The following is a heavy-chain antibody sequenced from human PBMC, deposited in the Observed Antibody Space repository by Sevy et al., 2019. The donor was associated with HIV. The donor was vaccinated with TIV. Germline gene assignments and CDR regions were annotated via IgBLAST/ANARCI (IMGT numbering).Heavy chain of an antibody. V-gene: IGHV4-39*01. CDR3: ARRAGIAPYYYGMDV. D-gene: IGHD6-13*01. J-gene: IGHJ6*02. CDR1: GGSISSSSYY. Sequence: SETLSLTYTVSGGSISSSSYYWGWIRQPPGKGLEWIGSIYYSGSTYYNPSLKSRVTISVDTSKNQFSLKLSSVTAADTAVYYCARRAGIAPYYYGMDVWGQGTTVTVSS. CDR2: IYYSGST.